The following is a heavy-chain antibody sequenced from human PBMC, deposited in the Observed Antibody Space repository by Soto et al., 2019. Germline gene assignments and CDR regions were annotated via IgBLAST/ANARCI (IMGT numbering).Heavy chain of an antibody. V-gene: IGHV1-69*01. CDR2: IIPIFGTA. J-gene: IGHJ6*02. D-gene: IGHD5-18*01. CDR3: ARRGHSYGYFYYYYYGMDV. CDR1: GGTFSSYA. Sequence: VQLVQSGAEVKKPGSSVKVSCKASGGTFSSYAISWVRQAPGQGLEWMGGIIPIFGTANYAQKFQGRVTITADESTSTAYMELSSLRSEDTAVYYSARRGHSYGYFYYYYYGMDVWGQGTTVTVSS.